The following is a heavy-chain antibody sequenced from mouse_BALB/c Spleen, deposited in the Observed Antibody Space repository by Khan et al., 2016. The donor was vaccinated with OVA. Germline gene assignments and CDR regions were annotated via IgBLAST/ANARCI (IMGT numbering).Heavy chain of an antibody. V-gene: IGHV5-6-4*01. J-gene: IGHJ2*01. D-gene: IGHD1-1*01. CDR1: GFTFSSYS. CDR3: TRDMNYYGSSFYFDY. Sequence: EVQLVESGGGLVKPGGSLSLSCEASGFTFSSYSMSWVRQTPEKRLEWVATITSGGSYPYYPDSVQGRFTISRDNDKNTLYLQMSSLKSEDTAMYYCTRDMNYYGSSFYFDYWGQGTTLTVSS. CDR2: ITSGGSYP.